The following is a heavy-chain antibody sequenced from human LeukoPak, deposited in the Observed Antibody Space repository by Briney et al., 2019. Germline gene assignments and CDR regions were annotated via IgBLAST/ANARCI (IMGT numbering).Heavy chain of an antibody. CDR2: IIPIFGTA. J-gene: IGHJ4*02. Sequence: SVKVSCKASGGTFSSYAISWVRQAPGQGLEWMGGIIPIFGTANYAQKFQGRVTITADESTSTAYMELSSLRSEDTAVYYCARTYYYDSSGYYDDFDYWGQGTLVTVSS. CDR3: ARTYYYDSSGYYDDFDY. V-gene: IGHV1-69*01. D-gene: IGHD3-22*01. CDR1: GGTFSSYA.